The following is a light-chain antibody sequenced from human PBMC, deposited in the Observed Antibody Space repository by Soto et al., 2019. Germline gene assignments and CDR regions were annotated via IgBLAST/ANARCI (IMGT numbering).Light chain of an antibody. V-gene: IGKV3-20*01. Sequence: EIVLTQSPGTLSLSPGERATLSCRASQSIRSNYLAWYRQKPGQAPRLLIYGASTRATGIPDRFSGSGSGTYFTLIISRLEPEDFAVYYCQQYGSSPSTFGQGTRLEIK. CDR1: QSIRSNY. CDR2: GAS. CDR3: QQYGSSPST. J-gene: IGKJ5*01.